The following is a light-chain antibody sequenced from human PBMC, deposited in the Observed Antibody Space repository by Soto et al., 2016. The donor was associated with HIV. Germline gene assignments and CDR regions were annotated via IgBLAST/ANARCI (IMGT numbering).Light chain of an antibody. Sequence: SYELIQAPSVSVSPGQTVSITCSGDKLGEKYACWYQQKSGQAPVLVIYQDTKRPSGIPERFSGSNSGNTATLTISGTQAMDEADYFCQTWDSSTPSVFGGGTKLTVL. CDR1: KLGEKY. V-gene: IGLV3-1*01. CDR2: QDT. J-gene: IGLJ3*02. CDR3: QTWDSSTPSV.